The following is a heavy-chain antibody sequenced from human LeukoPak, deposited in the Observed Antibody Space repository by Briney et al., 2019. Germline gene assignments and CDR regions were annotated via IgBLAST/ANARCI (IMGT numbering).Heavy chain of an antibody. CDR3: AKDFVVVPGNVNYFDY. CDR1: GFTFSSYG. J-gene: IGHJ4*02. CDR2: LSGSGGTT. Sequence: GSLRLSCAASGFTFSSYGMSWVRQAPGKGLEWVSALSGSGGTTYYADSVKGRFTVSRDNSKNTLYVQMKSLRAEDTAVYYCAKDFVVVPGNVNYFDYWGQGTLVTVSS. V-gene: IGHV3-23*01. D-gene: IGHD2-21*02.